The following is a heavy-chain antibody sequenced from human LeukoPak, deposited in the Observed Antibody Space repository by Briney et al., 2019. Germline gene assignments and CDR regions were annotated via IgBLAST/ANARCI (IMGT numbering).Heavy chain of an antibody. Sequence: SETLSLTCTVSGVSISGYYWIWIRQPPGKGLEWLGYVYYNGITNYNPSLKSRVTISVDTSKSQFSLKLSSVTAADTAVYFCARHLYSGYDRVFDYWGQGSLVTVSS. CDR2: VYYNGIT. J-gene: IGHJ4*02. CDR3: ARHLYSGYDRVFDY. D-gene: IGHD5-12*01. V-gene: IGHV4-59*08. CDR1: GVSISGYY.